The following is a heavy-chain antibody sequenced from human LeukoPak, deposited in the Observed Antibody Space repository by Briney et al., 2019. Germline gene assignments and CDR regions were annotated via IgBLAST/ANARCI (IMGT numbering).Heavy chain of an antibody. J-gene: IGHJ4*02. CDR2: INHSGST. CDR3: ARGAAWIQLWRSYYFDY. CDR1: GGPISSYY. D-gene: IGHD5-18*01. V-gene: IGHV4-34*01. Sequence: SETLSLTCTVSGGPISSYYWSWIRQPPGKGLEWIGEINHSGSTNYNPSLKSRVTISVDTSKNQFSLKLSSVTAADTAVYYCARGAAWIQLWRSYYFDYWGQGTLVTVSS.